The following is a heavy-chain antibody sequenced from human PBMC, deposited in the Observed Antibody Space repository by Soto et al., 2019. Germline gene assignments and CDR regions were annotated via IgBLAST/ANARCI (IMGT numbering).Heavy chain of an antibody. CDR2: ISYDGSNK. CDR3: AKSRGYSYGPTFDY. CDR1: GFTFSGYV. V-gene: IGHV3-30*18. D-gene: IGHD5-18*01. J-gene: IGHJ4*02. Sequence: PGESLRLSCAASGFTFSGYVMHWVRQAPGKGLEWVAVISYDGSNKYYADSVKGRFTISRDNSKNTLYLQMNSLRAEDTAVYYCAKSRGYSYGPTFDYWGQGTLVTVSS.